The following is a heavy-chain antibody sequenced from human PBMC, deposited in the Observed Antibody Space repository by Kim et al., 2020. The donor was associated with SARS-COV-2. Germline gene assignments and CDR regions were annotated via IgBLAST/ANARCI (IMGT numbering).Heavy chain of an antibody. D-gene: IGHD2-21*02. V-gene: IGHV3-11*06. Sequence: KGRFTIARDNAKNSLYLQMNSLRAEDTAVYYCARVGVVVTASYYYYGMDVWGQGTTVTVSS. J-gene: IGHJ6*02. CDR3: ARVGVVVTASYYYYGMDV.